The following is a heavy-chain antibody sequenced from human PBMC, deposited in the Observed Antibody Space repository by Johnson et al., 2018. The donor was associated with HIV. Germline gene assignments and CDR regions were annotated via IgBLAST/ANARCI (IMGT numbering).Heavy chain of an antibody. V-gene: IGHV3-30*02. D-gene: IGHD3-10*01. CDR2: IRYDGSNK. CDR1: GFTFSNYG. CDR3: AKEGTLWFGELYDASDI. Sequence: QVHLVESGGGVVQPGRSLRLSCAASGFTFSNYGMHWVRQAPGKGLEWVAFIRYDGSNKYYADSVKGRFTISRDNSKNTLYLQMNSLRAEDTAVHYCAKEGTLWFGELYDASDIWGQGTMVTVSS. J-gene: IGHJ3*02.